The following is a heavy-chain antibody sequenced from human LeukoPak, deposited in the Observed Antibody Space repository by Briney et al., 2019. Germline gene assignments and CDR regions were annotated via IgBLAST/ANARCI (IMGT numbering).Heavy chain of an antibody. V-gene: IGHV3-7*01. J-gene: IGHJ4*02. CDR3: ARDISVAGVFDY. D-gene: IGHD6-19*01. CDR1: GFDFSRYW. Sequence: PGGSLRLSCAASGFDFSRYWMSWVRQVPGKGLEWVANIKQDGSEKYYVDSVKGRFTLSRDNAKNSLYLQMNSLRAEDTAVYYCARDISVAGVFDYWGQGTLVTVSS. CDR2: IKQDGSEK.